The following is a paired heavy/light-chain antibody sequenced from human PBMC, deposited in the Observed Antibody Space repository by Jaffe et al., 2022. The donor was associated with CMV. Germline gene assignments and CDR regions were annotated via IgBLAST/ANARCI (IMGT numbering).Light chain of an antibody. J-gene: IGKJ1*01. V-gene: IGKV1-39*01. Sequence: DIQMTQSPSSLSASVGDRVTITCRASQTITYYLNWYQQKSGEAPKLLVYSASTLQSGVPSRFSGSGSGTDFTLTISSLEPEDFATYYCQQSYTRTTFGQGTKVEIK. CDR2: SAS. CDR1: QTITYY. CDR3: QQSYTRTT.
Heavy chain of an antibody. V-gene: IGHV3-9*01. D-gene: IGHD1-20*01. Sequence: EVQLVESGGDLVQPGRSLRLSCAISGFPFNDHAMHWIRQVPGKGLEWVSGISWNSGQIDYVDSVKGRFIISRDNGKKSLYLQMNSLRIEDTALYYCAKDISPVITHGALFDYWGQGTLVTVSS. CDR3: AKDISPVITHGALFDY. CDR2: ISWNSGQI. J-gene: IGHJ4*02. CDR1: GFPFNDHA.